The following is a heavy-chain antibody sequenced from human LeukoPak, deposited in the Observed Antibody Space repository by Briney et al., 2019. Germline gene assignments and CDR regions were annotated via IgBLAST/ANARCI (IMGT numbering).Heavy chain of an antibody. CDR1: GFTFSSYE. CDR3: ARRWLRRGIDY. D-gene: IGHD5-12*01. CDR2: ISSSGSTI. Sequence: GGSLRLSCAASGFTFSSYEMNWVRQAPEKGLEWVSYISSSGSTIYYADSVKGRFTISRDSAKNSLYLQMNSLRAEDTAVYYCARRWLRRGIDYWGQGTLVTVSS. V-gene: IGHV3-48*03. J-gene: IGHJ4*02.